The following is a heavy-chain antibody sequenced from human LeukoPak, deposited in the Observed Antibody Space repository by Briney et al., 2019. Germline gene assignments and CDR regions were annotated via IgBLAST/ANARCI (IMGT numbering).Heavy chain of an antibody. D-gene: IGHD4-17*01. CDR2: IYYSGST. J-gene: IGHJ4*02. CDR3: ASLNDYGDYG. CDR1: GGSVSSSSYY. Sequence: SETLSLTCTVSGGSVSSSSYYWGWIRQPPGKGLEWIGSIYYSGSTYYNPSLKSRVTISVDTSKNQFSLKLSSVTAADTAVYYCASLNDYGDYGWGQGTLVTVSS. V-gene: IGHV4-39*01.